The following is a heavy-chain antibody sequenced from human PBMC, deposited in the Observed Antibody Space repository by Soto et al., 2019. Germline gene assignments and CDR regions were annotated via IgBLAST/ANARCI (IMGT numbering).Heavy chain of an antibody. Sequence: ASVKVACKASGYTFTGYYMHWVRQAPGQGLEWMGWINPNSGGTNYAQKFQGWVTMTRHTSISTAYMELSRLRSDDTAVYYCARDRGIAAAGSSRQVFDYWGQGTLVTVSS. J-gene: IGHJ4*02. D-gene: IGHD6-13*01. CDR2: INPNSGGT. V-gene: IGHV1-2*04. CDR1: GYTFTGYY. CDR3: ARDRGIAAAGSSRQVFDY.